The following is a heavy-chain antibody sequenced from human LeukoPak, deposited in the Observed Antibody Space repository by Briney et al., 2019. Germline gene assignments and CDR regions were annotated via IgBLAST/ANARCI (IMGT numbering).Heavy chain of an antibody. CDR1: GFTFTNYF. CDR3: ATYRYCTNGVCYRFDY. V-gene: IGHV3-7*01. J-gene: IGHJ4*02. CDR2: INEDGSEK. D-gene: IGHD2-8*01. Sequence: GVSLRLSCAASGFTFTNYFMTWVRQAPGRGREWVANINEDGSEKNYVGSVKGRFTIARDNAKNSLYLQMNSLRAEDTAVYYCATYRYCTNGVCYRFDYWGQGTLVTVSS.